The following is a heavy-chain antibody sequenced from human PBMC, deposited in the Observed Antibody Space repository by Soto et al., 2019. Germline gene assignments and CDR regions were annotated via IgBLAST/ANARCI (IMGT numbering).Heavy chain of an antibody. CDR2: VSPPFRTS. CDR1: GVSFNNNG. Sequence: QVQLVQSGAEVKKPGSSVKVSCKTSGVSFNNNGIGWVRQAPGHGLEWMGGVSPPFRTSNYARKFQGRISITADASTGTVNMELSSLTPEDTAQYYCARVLYYGSGSYSPYGMDVWGQGTTVTVSS. CDR3: ARVLYYGSGSYSPYGMDV. V-gene: IGHV1-69*01. D-gene: IGHD3-10*01. J-gene: IGHJ6*02.